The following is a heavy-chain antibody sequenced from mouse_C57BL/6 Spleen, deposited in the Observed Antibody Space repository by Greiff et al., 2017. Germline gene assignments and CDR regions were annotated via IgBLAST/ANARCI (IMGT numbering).Heavy chain of an antibody. CDR1: GFTFSSYG. J-gene: IGHJ2*01. V-gene: IGHV5-6*01. Sequence: EVQLVESGGDLVKPGGSLKLSCAASGFTFSSYGMSWVRQTPDKRLEWVATISSGGSYTYYPDSVKGRFTISRDNAKNTLYLQMSSLKSEDTAMYYCARQGTTVVSTAYYFDYWGQGTTLTVSS. CDR3: ARQGTTVVSTAYYFDY. CDR2: ISSGGSYT. D-gene: IGHD1-1*01.